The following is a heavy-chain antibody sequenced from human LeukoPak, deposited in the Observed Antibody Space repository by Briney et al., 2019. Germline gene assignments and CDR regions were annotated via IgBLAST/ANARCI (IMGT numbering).Heavy chain of an antibody. CDR3: ARDVEVAGIRDS. CDR2: INQDGSEK. V-gene: IGHV3-7*01. D-gene: IGHD6-19*01. J-gene: IGHJ4*02. CDR1: GFPFSTFW. Sequence: PGGSLRLSCAVSGFPFSTFWMSWVRQAPGKGLEWVANINQDGSEKYYVDSVRGRFAISRDNADNSLYLQMNNLRADDTALYYCARDVEVAGIRDSWGQGTVVTVSS.